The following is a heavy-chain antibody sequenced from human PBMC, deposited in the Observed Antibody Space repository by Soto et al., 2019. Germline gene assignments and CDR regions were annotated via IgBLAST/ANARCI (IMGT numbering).Heavy chain of an antibody. CDR1: GFTFSNAW. V-gene: IGHV3-15*01. J-gene: IGHJ3*02. D-gene: IGHD2-15*01. Sequence: GGSLRLSCAASGFTFSNAWMSWVRQAPGKGLEWVGRIKSKTDGGTTDYAAPVKGRFNISRDDSKNTLYLQMNSLKTEDTAVYYCTTALVVVAASSAFDIWGQGTMVTVSS. CDR2: IKSKTDGGTT. CDR3: TTALVVVAASSAFDI.